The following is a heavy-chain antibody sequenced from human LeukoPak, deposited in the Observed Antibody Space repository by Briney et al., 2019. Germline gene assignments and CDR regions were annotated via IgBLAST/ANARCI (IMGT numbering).Heavy chain of an antibody. D-gene: IGHD6-19*01. J-gene: IGHJ4*02. CDR1: GGSFSGYY. V-gene: IGHV4-34*01. Sequence: SETLSLTCAVYGGSFSGYYWSWLRQPPGKGLEWIGEINHSGSTNYNPSLKSRVTISVDTSKNQFSLKLSSVTAADTAVYYCARGPRRRSSGSPYHYWGQGTLVTVSS. CDR2: INHSGST. CDR3: ARGPRRRSSGSPYHY.